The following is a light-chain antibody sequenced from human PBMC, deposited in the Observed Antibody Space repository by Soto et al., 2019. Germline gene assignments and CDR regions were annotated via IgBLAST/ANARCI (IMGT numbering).Light chain of an antibody. CDR2: GAS. V-gene: IGKV3-20*01. Sequence: ETVMTQSPGTLSVSLGERATLSCRASQTVSNYLAWYQQKPGQAPRLLIYGASSRATGIPDRFSGSGSGTDFTLTISRLEPEDFAVYYCQQYGSSPITFGQGTRLEIK. CDR1: QTVSNY. CDR3: QQYGSSPIT. J-gene: IGKJ5*01.